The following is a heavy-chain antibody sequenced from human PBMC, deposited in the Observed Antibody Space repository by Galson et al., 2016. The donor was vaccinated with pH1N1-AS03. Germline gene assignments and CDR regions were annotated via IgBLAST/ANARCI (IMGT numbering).Heavy chain of an antibody. J-gene: IGHJ4*02. CDR3: ARVRSEWLGVNSSWYGIDS. CDR2: IYFSERT. D-gene: IGHD2-2*01. CDR1: AGSISTYY. V-gene: IGHV4-59*01. Sequence: ETLSLTCTVSAGSISTYYWTWIRQPPGRGLEWIGYIYFSERTNCSPSLKSRANISLDRSRNQFSLNLNSVTAADTAVYYCARVRSEWLGVNSSWYGIDSWGQGTLVTVSS.